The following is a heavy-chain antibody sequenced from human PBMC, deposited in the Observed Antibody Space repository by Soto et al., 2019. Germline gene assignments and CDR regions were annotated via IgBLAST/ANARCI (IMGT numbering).Heavy chain of an antibody. Sequence: SETLSLTCTVSGGSISNGDYYWSWIRQPPGKGLEWIGYIYYSGSTYYNPSLKSRVTISVDTSKNQFSLKLSSVTAADTAVYYCARIYSGYDLGYYYYYGMDVWGQGTTVTVSS. V-gene: IGHV4-30-4*01. CDR2: IYYSGST. J-gene: IGHJ6*02. D-gene: IGHD5-12*01. CDR1: GGSISNGDYY. CDR3: ARIYSGYDLGYYYYYGMDV.